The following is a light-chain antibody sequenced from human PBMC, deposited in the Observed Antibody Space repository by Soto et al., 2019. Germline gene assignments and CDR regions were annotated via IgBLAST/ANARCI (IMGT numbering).Light chain of an antibody. CDR2: DAS. Sequence: EIVLTQSPATLSLSPGERATLSCRASQSVSRYLAWYQQKPGQAPRLLIYDASNRATGIPARFSGSGSGTDFTLTISSIEPADFAVYYCQQRSNWPPLTFGGGTKVEIK. CDR1: QSVSRY. V-gene: IGKV3-11*01. CDR3: QQRSNWPPLT. J-gene: IGKJ4*01.